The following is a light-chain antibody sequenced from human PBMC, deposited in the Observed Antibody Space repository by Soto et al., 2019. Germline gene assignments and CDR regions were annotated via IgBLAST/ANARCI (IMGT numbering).Light chain of an antibody. Sequence: QSVLAQPPSASGTPGQRVTISCSVSNSNIGSNPVHWYQQFPGTAPKVLIYSNYQRPSGVPDQFSGSKSGTSASLAISGLQSEDEADYYCAAWDDRLSDLLFGGGTKVTVL. CDR3: AAWDDRLSDLL. CDR1: NSNIGSNP. J-gene: IGLJ2*01. CDR2: SNY. V-gene: IGLV1-44*01.